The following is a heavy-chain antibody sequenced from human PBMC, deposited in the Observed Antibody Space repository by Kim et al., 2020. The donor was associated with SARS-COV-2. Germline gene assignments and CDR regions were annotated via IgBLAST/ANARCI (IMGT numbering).Heavy chain of an antibody. D-gene: IGHD6-6*01. CDR2: ISGTRTM. CDR1: GFTFSNYG. V-gene: IGHV3-48*02. CDR3: ARGGAARPDY. Sequence: GGSLRLSCAASGFTFSNYGMNRVRQAPGKGLEWVSYISGTRTMNYADSVKGRFTISRDNAKNSLYLQLNSLRDDDTAVYYCARGGAARPDYWGQGALVIVSS. J-gene: IGHJ4*02.